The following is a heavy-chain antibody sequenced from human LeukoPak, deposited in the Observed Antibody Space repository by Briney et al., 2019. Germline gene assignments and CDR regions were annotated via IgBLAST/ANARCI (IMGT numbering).Heavy chain of an antibody. CDR1: GGSISSGDYY. D-gene: IGHD6-13*01. Sequence: PSETLSLTCTVSGGSISSGDYYWSWIRQPPGKGLEWIGYIYYSGSTYYNPSLKSRVTISVDTSKNQFSLRLSSVTAADTAVYYCARDRQLAPLEYWGQGTLVTVSS. CDR3: ARDRQLAPLEY. CDR2: IYYSGST. V-gene: IGHV4-30-4*08. J-gene: IGHJ4*02.